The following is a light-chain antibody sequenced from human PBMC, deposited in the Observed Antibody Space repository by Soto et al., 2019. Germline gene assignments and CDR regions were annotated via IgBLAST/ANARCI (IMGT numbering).Light chain of an antibody. CDR1: QSVGSNY. V-gene: IGKV3-20*01. CDR3: QVYDRSPL. J-gene: IGKJ4*01. Sequence: EIVLTQSPDTLSLSPGERATLSCRASQSVGSNYLAWYQQKPGQAPRLLMYDASGRASGIPDRFTGSGYGTDFTLTISSLEPEDFGVYYCQVYDRSPLFGGGTKVDIK. CDR2: DAS.